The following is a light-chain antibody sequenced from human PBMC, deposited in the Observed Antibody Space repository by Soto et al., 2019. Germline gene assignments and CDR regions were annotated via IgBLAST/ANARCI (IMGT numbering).Light chain of an antibody. CDR1: SSDVGGYNY. CDR3: SSYTSSSTPYV. V-gene: IGLV2-14*01. Sequence: QSVLTQPASVSGSPGQSITISCTGTSSDVGGYNYVSWYQLHPGKAPKLMIYEVSNRPSGVSNRFSGSKSGNTASLTISGLQAEDDADYYCSSYTSSSTPYVFGTGTKLTVL. J-gene: IGLJ1*01. CDR2: EVS.